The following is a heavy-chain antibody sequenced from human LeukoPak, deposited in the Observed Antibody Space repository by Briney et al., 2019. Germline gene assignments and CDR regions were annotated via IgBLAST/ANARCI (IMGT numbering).Heavy chain of an antibody. CDR3: ARDAPRAPYYYGSGSSETLPLYYYYGMDV. J-gene: IGHJ6*02. Sequence: GGSLRLSCAASGFAFNEAWMNWVRQAPGKGLEWVSVIYSGGSTYYADSVKGRFTISRDNSKNTLYLQMNSLRAEDTAVYYCARDAPRAPYYYGSGSSETLPLYYYYGMDVWGQGTTVTVSS. D-gene: IGHD3-10*01. V-gene: IGHV3-53*01. CDR2: IYSGGST. CDR1: GFAFNEAW.